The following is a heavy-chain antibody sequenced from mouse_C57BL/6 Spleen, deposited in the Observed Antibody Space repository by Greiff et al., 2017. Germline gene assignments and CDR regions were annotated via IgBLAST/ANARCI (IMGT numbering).Heavy chain of an antibody. D-gene: IGHD1-1*01. CDR3: ERYYYGSSYVRYAMDY. CDR2: INPNNGGT. J-gene: IGHJ4*01. V-gene: IGHV1-26*01. CDR1: GYTFTDYY. Sequence: EVQLQQSGPELVKPGASVKISCKASGYTFTDYYMNWVKQSHGKSLEWIGNINPNNGGTSYNQKFKGKATLTVDKSSSTDYMELRSLTSEDSAVYYSERYYYGSSYVRYAMDYWGQGTSVTVSS.